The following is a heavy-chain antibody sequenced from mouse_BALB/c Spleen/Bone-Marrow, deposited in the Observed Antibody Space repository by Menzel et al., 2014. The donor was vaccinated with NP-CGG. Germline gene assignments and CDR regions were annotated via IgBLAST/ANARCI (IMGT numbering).Heavy chain of an antibody. Sequence: QVQLQQSGAELVRPGASMKLSCKASGHTFTSYWINWVKQRPGQGLEGIGTIYPSDSYTNYNQKFKDKATLTVDKSSSTAYMQLSSPTSEDSAVYYCTRLRVYYFDYWGQGTTLTVSS. J-gene: IGHJ2*01. CDR2: IYPSDSYT. CDR3: TRLRVYYFDY. V-gene: IGHV1-69*02. CDR1: GHTFTSYW.